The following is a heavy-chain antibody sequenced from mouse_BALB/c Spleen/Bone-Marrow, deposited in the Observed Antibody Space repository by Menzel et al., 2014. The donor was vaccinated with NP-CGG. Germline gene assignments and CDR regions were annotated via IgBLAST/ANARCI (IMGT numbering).Heavy chain of an antibody. CDR2: IKLKSNNYAT. V-gene: IGHV6-6*02. D-gene: IGHD1-1*01. J-gene: IGHJ2*01. CDR1: GFTFSNYW. Sequence: VQLKESGGGLVQLGGSMKLSCVASGFTFSNYWMNWVRQSPEKGLEWVAEIKLKSNNYATHYAESVKGRFTISRDDSKSSVYLQMNNLRGEDTGIYYCTRGPQFVITAVPTGIFDYWGQGTTLTVSS. CDR3: TRGPQFVITAVPTGIFDY.